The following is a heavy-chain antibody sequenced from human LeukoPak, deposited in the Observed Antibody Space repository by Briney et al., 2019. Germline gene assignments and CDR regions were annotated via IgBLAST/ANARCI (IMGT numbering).Heavy chain of an antibody. CDR1: GGTFSSYA. D-gene: IGHD6-13*01. J-gene: IGHJ4*02. CDR2: IIPILGIA. V-gene: IGHV1-69*04. CDR3: ARDKGHAAAASLYYFDL. Sequence: SVKVSCKASGGTFSSYAISWVRQAPGQGLEWMGRIIPILGIANYAQKFQGRVTITADKSTSTAYMELSSLRSEDTAVYYCARDKGHAAAASLYYFDLWGRGTLVTVSS.